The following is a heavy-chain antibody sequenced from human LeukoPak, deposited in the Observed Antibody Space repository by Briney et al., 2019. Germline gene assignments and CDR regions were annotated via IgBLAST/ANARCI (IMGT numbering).Heavy chain of an antibody. CDR1: GFTFSSYA. CDR2: ISGSGGST. CDR3: ANPKVREMATIPFFDY. Sequence: GGSLRLSCAASGFTFSSYAMSWVRQAPGRGLEWVSAISGSGGSTYYADSVKGRFTISRDNSKNTLYLQMNSLRAEDTAVYYYANPKVREMATIPFFDYWGQGTLVTVSS. J-gene: IGHJ4*02. V-gene: IGHV3-23*01. D-gene: IGHD5-24*01.